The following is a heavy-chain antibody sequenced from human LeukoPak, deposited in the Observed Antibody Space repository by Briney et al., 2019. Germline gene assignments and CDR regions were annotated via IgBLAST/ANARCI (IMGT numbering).Heavy chain of an antibody. CDR2: IYSGGST. CDR3: AKVGGGWGIDAFDI. CDR1: GFTVSSNY. Sequence: PGGSLRLSCAASGFTVSSNYMSWVRQAPGKGLEWVSVIYSGGSTYYADSVKGRFTISRDNSKNTLYLQMNSLRAEDTAVYYCAKVGGGWGIDAFDIWGQGTMVTVSS. J-gene: IGHJ3*02. D-gene: IGHD2-21*01. V-gene: IGHV3-53*01.